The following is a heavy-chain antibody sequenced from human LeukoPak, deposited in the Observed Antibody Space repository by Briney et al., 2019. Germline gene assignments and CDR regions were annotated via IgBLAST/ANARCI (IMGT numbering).Heavy chain of an antibody. Sequence: ASVKVSCKASGYTFTNYAMHWVRQAPGQRLEWLGWINTGNGNTKYSQKFQGRVTITRDTSASAAYMELSSLRSEDTAVYYCARRYCSNDVCYTDAFDIWGQGTRVTVSS. CDR2: INTGNGNT. CDR1: GYTFTNYA. CDR3: ARRYCSNDVCYTDAFDI. D-gene: IGHD2-8*01. V-gene: IGHV1-3*04. J-gene: IGHJ3*02.